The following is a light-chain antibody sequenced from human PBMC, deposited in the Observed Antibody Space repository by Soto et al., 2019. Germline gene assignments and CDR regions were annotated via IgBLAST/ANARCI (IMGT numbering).Light chain of an antibody. CDR2: GAS. Sequence: EQVMTQSPATLSVSPGERATLSCRASQSVSSTVAWYQQKPGQAPRLLIYGASTRPTGVPARFSGSGSGTDFSLTITRLQAEDFGVYYCQQYNDWPTTFGQGTRVEIK. CDR3: QQYNDWPTT. J-gene: IGKJ1*01. CDR1: QSVSST. V-gene: IGKV3-15*01.